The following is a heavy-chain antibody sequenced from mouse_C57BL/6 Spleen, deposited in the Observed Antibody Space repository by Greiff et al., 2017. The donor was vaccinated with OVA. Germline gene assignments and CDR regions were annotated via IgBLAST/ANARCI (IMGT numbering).Heavy chain of an antibody. CDR3: ARYYYGTDY. J-gene: IGHJ2*01. D-gene: IGHD1-1*01. CDR1: GFTFSSYT. V-gene: IGHV5-9*01. Sequence: EVQGVESGGGLVKPGGSLKLSCAASGFTFSSYTMSWVRQTPEKRLEWVATISGGGGNTYYPDSVKGRFTISRDNAKNTLYLQMSSLRSEDTALYYCARYYYGTDYWGQGTTLTVSS. CDR2: ISGGGGNT.